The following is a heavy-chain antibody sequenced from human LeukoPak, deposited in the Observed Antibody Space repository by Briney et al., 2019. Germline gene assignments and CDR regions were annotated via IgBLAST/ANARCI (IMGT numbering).Heavy chain of an antibody. Sequence: GGSLRLSCAASGFTFSSYAMSWVRQAPGKGLEWVSAISGSGGSTYYADSVKGRFTISRDNSKNTLYLQMNSLRAEDTAVYYCAKGPYNYYDSSGYINYFDYWGQGTLVTVSS. CDR1: GFTFSSYA. CDR3: AKGPYNYYDSSGYINYFDY. D-gene: IGHD3-22*01. CDR2: ISGSGGST. V-gene: IGHV3-23*01. J-gene: IGHJ4*02.